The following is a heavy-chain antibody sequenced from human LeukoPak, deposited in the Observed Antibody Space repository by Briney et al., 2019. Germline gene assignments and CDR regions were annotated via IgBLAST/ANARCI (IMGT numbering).Heavy chain of an antibody. D-gene: IGHD6-19*01. CDR3: VKGKKISVAGLFDY. J-gene: IGHJ4*02. CDR1: GFTFDDYA. Sequence: PGRSLRLSCAASGFTFDDYAMHWVRQAPGKGLEWVSGINWDSGSVGYAGSAKGRFTISRDNAKNSLYLQMNSLRAEDTALYYCVKGKKISVAGLFDYWGQGALVAVSS. CDR2: INWDSGSV. V-gene: IGHV3-9*01.